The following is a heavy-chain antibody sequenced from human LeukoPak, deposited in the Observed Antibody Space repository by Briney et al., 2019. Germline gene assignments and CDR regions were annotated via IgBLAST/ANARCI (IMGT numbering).Heavy chain of an antibody. J-gene: IGHJ6*03. Sequence: SQTLSLTCTISGDSVSSNSAAWNWIRQSPSRGLEWLGRTYYRSKWYNDYAVSVKSRITINPDTSKNQFSLQLNSVTPEDTAVYYCARDRYSSGWTGYYYYYYMDVWGEGTTVTVSS. CDR3: ARDRYSSGWTGYYYYYYMDV. D-gene: IGHD6-19*01. CDR1: GDSVSSNSAA. V-gene: IGHV6-1*01. CDR2: TYYRSKWYN.